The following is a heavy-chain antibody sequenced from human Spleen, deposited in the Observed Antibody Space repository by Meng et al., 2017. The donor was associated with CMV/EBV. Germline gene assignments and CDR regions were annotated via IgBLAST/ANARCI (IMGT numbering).Heavy chain of an antibody. CDR3: ARARYSYGFNYYYYGMDV. J-gene: IGHJ6*02. D-gene: IGHD5-18*01. Sequence: GGSLRLSCAASGFTVSSSYMTWVRQAPGKGLEWVSVIYSGGNTYYADSVKGRLTISRDNSKNTLYLQMNSLRAEDTAVYYCARARYSYGFNYYYYGMDVWGQGTTVTVSS. V-gene: IGHV3-53*01. CDR1: GFTVSSSY. CDR2: IYSGGNT.